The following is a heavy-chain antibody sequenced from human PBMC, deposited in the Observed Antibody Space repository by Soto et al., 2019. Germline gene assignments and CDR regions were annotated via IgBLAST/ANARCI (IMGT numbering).Heavy chain of an antibody. CDR2: IIPIFGTT. CDR1: GGTFSTYG. CDR3: ARENPTRAPNYYYCYYGMDV. J-gene: IGHJ6*02. D-gene: IGHD1-7*01. Sequence: SVKVSCKASGGTFSTYGINWVRQAPGQGLEWVGGIIPIFGTTDYAQNFQGRVTITTDASTSTAYMELSSLRSEDTAVYYCARENPTRAPNYYYCYYGMDVWGQGTTVTVSS. V-gene: IGHV1-69*05.